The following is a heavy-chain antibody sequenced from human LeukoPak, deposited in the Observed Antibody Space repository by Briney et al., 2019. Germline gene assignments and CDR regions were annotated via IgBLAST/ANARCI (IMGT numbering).Heavy chain of an antibody. CDR3: TRHEVGATTYFDY. CDR1: GFTSSGSA. Sequence: GGSLKLSCAASGFTSSGSAMHWVRQASGKGLEWVGRIRSKANSYATGYAASVKGRFTISRDDSKNTAYLQMNSLKTEDTAVYYCTRHEVGATTYFDYWGQGTLVTVSS. CDR2: IRSKANSYAT. D-gene: IGHD1-26*01. J-gene: IGHJ4*02. V-gene: IGHV3-73*01.